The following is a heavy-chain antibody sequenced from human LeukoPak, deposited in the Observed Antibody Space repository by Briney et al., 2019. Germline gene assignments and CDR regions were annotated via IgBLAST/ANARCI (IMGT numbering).Heavy chain of an antibody. CDR2: IYHSGST. J-gene: IGHJ4*02. V-gene: IGHV4-4*02. CDR3: ARVDHSGWFPFDY. Sequence: SETLSLICAVSGGSVSSSNWWSWVRQPPGKGLEWIGEIYHSGSTNYNPSLKSRVTISVDKSKNQFSLKLSSVTAADTAVYYCARVDHSGWFPFDYWGQGTLVTVSS. CDR1: GGSVSSSNW. D-gene: IGHD6-19*01.